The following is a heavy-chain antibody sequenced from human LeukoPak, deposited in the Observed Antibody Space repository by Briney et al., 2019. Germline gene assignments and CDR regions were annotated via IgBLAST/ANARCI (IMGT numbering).Heavy chain of an antibody. CDR1: GYTFTSYG. CDR2: IIPIFGTA. J-gene: IGHJ4*02. Sequence: SVKVSCKASGYTFTSYGISWVRQAPGQGLEWMGGIIPIFGTANYAQKFQGRVTITADESTSTAYMELSSLRSEDTAVYYCARHTAMAPGPFDYWGQGTLVTVSS. CDR3: ARHTAMAPGPFDY. D-gene: IGHD5-18*01. V-gene: IGHV1-69*13.